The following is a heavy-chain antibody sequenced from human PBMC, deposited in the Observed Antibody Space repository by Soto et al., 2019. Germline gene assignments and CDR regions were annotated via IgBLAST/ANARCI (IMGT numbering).Heavy chain of an antibody. CDR1: GGTFSSYA. D-gene: IGHD6-13*01. CDR3: ARVQGSSWYGGFVRYWYFDL. J-gene: IGHJ2*01. Sequence: QVQLVQSGAEVKKPGSSVKVSCKASGGTFSSYAISWVRQAPGQGLEWMGGIIPIFGTANYAQKFQGRVTITADESTSTDYMELSSLRSEDTAVYYCARVQGSSWYGGFVRYWYFDLWGRGTLVTVSS. CDR2: IIPIFGTA. V-gene: IGHV1-69*12.